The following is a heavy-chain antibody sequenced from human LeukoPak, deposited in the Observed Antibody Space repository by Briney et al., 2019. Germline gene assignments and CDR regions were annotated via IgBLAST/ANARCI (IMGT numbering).Heavy chain of an antibody. V-gene: IGHV4-38-2*02. CDR1: HYSITTDSY. CDR2: IHHSGTV. Sequence: PSETLSLTCSVSHYSITTDSYWAWIRQSPEKGLEWIGSIHHSGTVAYNMSLRSRVTISMDMSRNQFSLSLSSVTAEDTAVYYCASATTKEATRYYPDYWGQGALVTVSS. CDR3: ASATTKEATRYYPDY. D-gene: IGHD1-26*01. J-gene: IGHJ4*02.